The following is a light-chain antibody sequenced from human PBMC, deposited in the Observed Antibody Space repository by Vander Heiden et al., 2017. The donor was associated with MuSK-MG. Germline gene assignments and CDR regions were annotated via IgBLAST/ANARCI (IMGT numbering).Light chain of an antibody. Sequence: EIVLTQSPGTLSLSPGERATLSCRASQSVSRTYLAWYQRRPGQAPRLLIYGSSSRANGIPDRFSGSGSGTDYTLTISRGEPEDFAVYYCQQYDHSLLYTFGQGTMMEIK. CDR3: QQYDHSLLYT. CDR2: GSS. V-gene: IGKV3-20*01. CDR1: QSVSRTY. J-gene: IGKJ2*01.